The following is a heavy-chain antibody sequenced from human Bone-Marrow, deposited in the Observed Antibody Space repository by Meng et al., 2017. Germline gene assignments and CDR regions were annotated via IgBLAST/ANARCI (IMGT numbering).Heavy chain of an antibody. CDR1: GVYISSGGYY. Sequence: VHLQEAGPGLVKPSQTLSLTCTVSGVYISSGGYYWSWIRQHPGKGLELIGYIYYSGSTYYNPSLKSLVTISVDTSKNQFSLKLSSVTAADTAVYYCAREASPEYYFDYWGQGTLVTVSS. J-gene: IGHJ4*02. CDR2: IYYSGST. V-gene: IGHV4-31*01. D-gene: IGHD1-14*01. CDR3: AREASPEYYFDY.